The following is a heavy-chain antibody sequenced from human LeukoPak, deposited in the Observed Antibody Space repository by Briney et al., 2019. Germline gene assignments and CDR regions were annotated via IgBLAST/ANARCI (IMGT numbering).Heavy chain of an antibody. CDR3: AKDPTVTPDV. CDR2: ISYDGSNK. Sequence: GGSLRLSCVDSGFTFSSYGMHWVRQAPGKGLEWVAVISYDGSNKYYADSVKGRFTISRDNSKNTLYLQMNSLRAEDTAVYYCAKDPTVTPDVWGEGTTVTVSS. D-gene: IGHD4-17*01. V-gene: IGHV3-30*18. J-gene: IGHJ6*04. CDR1: GFTFSSYG.